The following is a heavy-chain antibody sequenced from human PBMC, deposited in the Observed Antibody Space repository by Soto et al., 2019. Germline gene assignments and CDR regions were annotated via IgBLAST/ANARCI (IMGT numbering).Heavy chain of an antibody. V-gene: IGHV4-59*01. CDR3: ARDQWLVNFSRESYYYGMDV. J-gene: IGHJ6*02. CDR1: GGSISSYY. CDR2: IYNSGST. Sequence: SETLSLTCTVSGGSISSYYWTWIRQPPGKGLEWIGFIYNSGSTHYNPSLRSRVTISVDTSKNQFSLKLSSVTAADTAVYYCARDQWLVNFSRESYYYGMDVWGQGTTVTVSS. D-gene: IGHD6-19*01.